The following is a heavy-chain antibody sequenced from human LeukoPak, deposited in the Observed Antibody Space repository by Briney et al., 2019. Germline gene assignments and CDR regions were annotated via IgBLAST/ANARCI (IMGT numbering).Heavy chain of an antibody. CDR2: INPNSGDT. V-gene: IGHV1-2*02. J-gene: IGHJ4*02. CDR1: GYTFTGHY. Sequence: GASVKVSCKASGYTFTGHYMHWVRQAPGQGLEWMGWINPNSGDTNYAQKFQGRVTMTRDTSIITAYMELSRLTSDDTAVYYCARDLSHTPDYWGQGTLVTV. CDR3: ARDLSHTPDY.